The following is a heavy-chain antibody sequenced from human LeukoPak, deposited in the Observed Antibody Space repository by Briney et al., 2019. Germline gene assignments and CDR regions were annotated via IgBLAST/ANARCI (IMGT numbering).Heavy chain of an antibody. CDR2: ISAYNGNT. J-gene: IGHJ2*01. CDR1: GYTFTSYG. D-gene: IGHD4-17*01. Sequence: GASVKVSCKASGYTFTSYGISWVRQAPGQGLEWMGWISAYNGNTNYAQKLQGRVTMTTDTSTSTAYMELRSLRSDDTAVYYCARIHHPSGLDYGDPSYWYFDLWGRGTLVTVSS. V-gene: IGHV1-18*01. CDR3: ARIHHPSGLDYGDPSYWYFDL.